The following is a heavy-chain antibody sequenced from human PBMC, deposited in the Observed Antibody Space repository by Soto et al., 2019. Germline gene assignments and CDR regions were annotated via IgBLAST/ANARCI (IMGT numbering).Heavy chain of an antibody. CDR2: IYWDDGK. V-gene: IGHV2-5*02. Sequence: QITLKESGPTLVRPTQTLTLTCTFSGFSLSTSGVGVGWIRQPPGKALEWLALIYWDDGKRYSPSLKSRLTIPEDTAKNQXXLXLXXMDPVDTATYYCAHSRCGGDCLQSYSSHYYYGMDVWGQGTTVTVSS. CDR1: GFSLSTSGVG. CDR3: AHSRCGGDCLQSYSSHYYYGMDV. D-gene: IGHD2-21*02. J-gene: IGHJ6*02.